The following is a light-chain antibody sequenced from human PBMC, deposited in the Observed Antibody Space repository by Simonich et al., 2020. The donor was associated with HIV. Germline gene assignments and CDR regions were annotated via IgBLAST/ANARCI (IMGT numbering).Light chain of an antibody. CDR1: QGISSY. CDR3: QQSYSNPFT. CDR2: AAS. J-gene: IGKJ3*01. V-gene: IGKV1-39*01. Sequence: DIQMTQSPSSLSASVGDRVTIPCRASQGISSYLNWYQQKPGKAPKLLIYAASSLQSGVPSRFSGSGSGTDFTLTISSLQPEDFATYYCQQSYSNPFTFGPGTKVDIK.